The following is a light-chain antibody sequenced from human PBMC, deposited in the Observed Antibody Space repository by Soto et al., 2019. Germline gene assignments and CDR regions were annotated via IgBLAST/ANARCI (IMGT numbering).Light chain of an antibody. CDR3: HSYDSSLGCPVI. V-gene: IGLV1-40*01. CDR1: SSNIGAGFD. J-gene: IGLJ2*01. Sequence: QSVLTQPPSVSGAPGQRVTISCTGSSSNIGAGFDVYWYQQLPGTAPKLLISGSINRPSGVPDRFSGSKSGTSASLAITGLQAEDEADYYCHSYDSSLGCPVIFGGGTKLTVL. CDR2: GSI.